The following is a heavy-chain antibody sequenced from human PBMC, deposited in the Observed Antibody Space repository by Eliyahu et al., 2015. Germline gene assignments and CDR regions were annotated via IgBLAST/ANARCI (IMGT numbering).Heavy chain of an antibody. CDR2: IYPADSDT. J-gene: IGHJ4*02. CDR1: GYTFSNYX. CDR3: ARRGYSYGRYYFDY. Sequence: EVQLVQSGAEVKKPGESXKISXQGSGYTFSNYXXAWVRQMPGKGLEWMGIIYPADSDTXYSPSFQGQVTISADKSINTAYLQWNSLKASDTAMYYCARRGYSYGRYYFDYWGQGTLVTVSA. D-gene: IGHD5-18*01. V-gene: IGHV5-51*01.